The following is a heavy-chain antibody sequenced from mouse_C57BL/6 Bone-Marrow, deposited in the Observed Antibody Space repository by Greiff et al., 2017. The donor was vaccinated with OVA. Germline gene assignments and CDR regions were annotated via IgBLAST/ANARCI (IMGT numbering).Heavy chain of an antibody. CDR1: GFTFSDYY. CDR3: ARRGNYPYYAMDY. D-gene: IGHD2-1*01. V-gene: IGHV5-12*01. CDR2: ISNGGGSP. Sequence: EVHLVESGGGLVQPGGSLKLSCAASGFTFSDYYMYWVRQTPEKRLEWVAYISNGGGSPYYPDTVKGRFTISRDNAKNTLYLQMSRLKSEDTAMYYCARRGNYPYYAMDYWGQGTSVTVSS. J-gene: IGHJ4*01.